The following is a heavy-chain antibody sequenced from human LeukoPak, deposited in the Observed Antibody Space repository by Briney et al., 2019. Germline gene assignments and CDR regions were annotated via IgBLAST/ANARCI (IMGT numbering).Heavy chain of an antibody. CDR2: ISSSSSYI. CDR3: ARDPRLLWFGEFSNYMDV. D-gene: IGHD3-10*01. J-gene: IGHJ6*03. V-gene: IGHV3-21*01. CDR1: GFTFSSYS. Sequence: GGSLPLSCAASGFTFSSYSMNWVRQAPGKGLEWVSSISSSSSYIYYADSVKGRFTISRDNAKNSLYLQMNSLRAEDTAVYYCARDPRLLWFGEFSNYMDVWGKGTAVTVSS.